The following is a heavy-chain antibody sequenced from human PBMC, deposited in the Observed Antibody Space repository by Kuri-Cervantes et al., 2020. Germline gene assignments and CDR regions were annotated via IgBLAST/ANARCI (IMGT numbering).Heavy chain of an antibody. Sequence: ETLSLTCAASGFTFSSYGMHWVRQAPGKGLEWVANIKQDGSEKYYVDSVKGRFTISRDNAKNSLYLQMNSLRAEDTAVYFCTNWRGGGDYWGQGTLVTVSS. CDR1: GFTFSSYG. J-gene: IGHJ4*02. D-gene: IGHD3-10*01. V-gene: IGHV3-7*01. CDR2: IKQDGSEK. CDR3: TNWRGGGDY.